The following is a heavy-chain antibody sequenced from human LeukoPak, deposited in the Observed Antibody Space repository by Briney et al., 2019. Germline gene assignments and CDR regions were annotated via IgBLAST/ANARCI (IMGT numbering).Heavy chain of an antibody. Sequence: PSETLSLTCAVYGGSFSGFYWSWIRQPPGKGLEWIGEINHSGTTKYNPSLESRVTISVDKSKDQLSLTLTSVTAADAAVYYCAKSGFGYSYPYNKWNDPWGQGTLVTVSS. CDR3: AKSGFGYSYPYNKWNDP. CDR2: INHSGTT. V-gene: IGHV4-34*01. D-gene: IGHD3-16*01. J-gene: IGHJ5*02. CDR1: GGSFSGFY.